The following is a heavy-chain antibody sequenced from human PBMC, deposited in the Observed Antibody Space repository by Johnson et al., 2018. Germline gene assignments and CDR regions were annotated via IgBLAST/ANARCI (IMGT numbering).Heavy chain of an antibody. D-gene: IGHD3-9*01. Sequence: VQLVESGGGLVQPGGSLRLSCSASGFDFSNYWMTLVRQTPGRGLEWLANIKRDGSEKYYVACLSGRVTLSRDNAKNSLYVQMNSRTVEETGVYYGARRHLTSARTSFDLWGQGTMVTVAS. V-gene: IGHV3-7*01. CDR1: GFDFSNYW. CDR2: IKRDGSEK. CDR3: ARRHLTSARTSFDL. J-gene: IGHJ3*01.